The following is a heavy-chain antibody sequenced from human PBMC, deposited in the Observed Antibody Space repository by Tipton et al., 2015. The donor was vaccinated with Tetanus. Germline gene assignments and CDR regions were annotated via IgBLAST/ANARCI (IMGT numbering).Heavy chain of an antibody. V-gene: IGHV3-30*03. CDR3: ARGMAEASNCGGDCYSDY. CDR1: GLTFSDYG. D-gene: IGHD2-21*02. J-gene: IGHJ4*02. CDR2: VSSDGRTK. Sequence: SLRLSCAASGLTFSDYGMHWVRQAPGNGLEWVAVVSSDGRTKFYADSVRGRFTVSRDNSKNALYLQMDSLRLDDTAVYSCARGMAEASNCGGDCYSDYWGQGTLVTVSS.